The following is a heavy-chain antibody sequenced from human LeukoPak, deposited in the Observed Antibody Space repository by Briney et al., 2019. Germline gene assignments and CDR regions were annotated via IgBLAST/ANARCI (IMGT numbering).Heavy chain of an antibody. J-gene: IGHJ4*02. D-gene: IGHD2-2*01. V-gene: IGHV4-34*01. CDR3: ARGPGGGVVPAAMDY. CDR1: GGSFSGYY. CDR2: INHSGST. Sequence: SETPSLTCAVYGGSFSGYYWSWIRQPPGKGLEWIGEINHSGSTNYNPSLKSRVTISVDTSKNQFSLTLSSVTAADTAVYYCARGPGGGVVPAAMDYWGQGTLATVTS.